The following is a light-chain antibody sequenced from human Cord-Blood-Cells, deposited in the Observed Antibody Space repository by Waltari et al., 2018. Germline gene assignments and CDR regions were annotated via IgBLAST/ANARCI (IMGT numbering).Light chain of an antibody. V-gene: IGKV4-1*01. CDR1: QSVLYSSNNKNY. J-gene: IGKJ1*01. Sequence: DIVMTQSPDSLAVSLGERVTINCKSSQSVLYSSNNKNYLAWYQQKPGLPPKLLIYWASTRESGVPDRFSGSGSGTDFTLTISSLQAEDVAVYYCQQYYSTPPTFGQGTKVEIK. CDR3: QQYYSTPPT. CDR2: WAS.